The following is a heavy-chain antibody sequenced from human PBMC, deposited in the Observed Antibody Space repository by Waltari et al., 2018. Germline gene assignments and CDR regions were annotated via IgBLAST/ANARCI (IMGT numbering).Heavy chain of an antibody. CDR2: IRAYNCNT. CDR3: ARDLEEYQLLFGPMGPYYGMDV. J-gene: IGHJ6*02. Sequence: QVQLVQSGAEVKKPGASVKVSCKASGYTFTSYGISWVRQAPGQGLGWRGWIRAYNCNTTYAQKIKGRVTMTRDTATSTAYMELRSLRSDDTAVYYCARDLEEYQLLFGPMGPYYGMDVWGQGTTVTVSS. V-gene: IGHV1-18*01. D-gene: IGHD2-2*01. CDR1: GYTFTSYG.